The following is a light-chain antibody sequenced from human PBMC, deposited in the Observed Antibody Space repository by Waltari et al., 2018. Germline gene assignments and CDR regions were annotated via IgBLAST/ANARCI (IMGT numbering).Light chain of an antibody. J-gene: IGLJ2*01. Sequence: QSVLTQPPSVSAAPGQQVTISCSGSSSNIGNNSVTWYQQLPGTAPKLLIYDNYKRPSGIPDRFSGSKSGTSATLGITGLQTGDEADYYCGTWDSSLSAVVFGGGTKLTVL. V-gene: IGLV1-51*01. CDR2: DNY. CDR1: SSNIGNNS. CDR3: GTWDSSLSAVV.